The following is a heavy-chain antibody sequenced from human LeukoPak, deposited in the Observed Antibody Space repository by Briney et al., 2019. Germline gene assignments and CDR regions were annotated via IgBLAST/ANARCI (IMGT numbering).Heavy chain of an antibody. D-gene: IGHD1-20*01. CDR1: GFTFSSYC. CDR3: ARDVNWNRIYYYYYYMDV. Sequence: GGSLRLSCAASGFTFSSYCMSWVRQAPGKGPEGVANIKQDGSEKYHVDSVKGCVTISRDNAKNSLYLQMNRLRAEDTAVYYCARDVNWNRIYYYYYYMDVWGKGTTVSVSS. CDR2: IKQDGSEK. V-gene: IGHV3-7*01. J-gene: IGHJ6*03.